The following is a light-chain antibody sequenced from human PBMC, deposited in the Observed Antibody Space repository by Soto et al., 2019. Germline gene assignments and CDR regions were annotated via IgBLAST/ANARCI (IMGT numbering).Light chain of an antibody. Sequence: QPVLTQSPSASASLGASVKITCTLSSGHSSNAIAWHQQQPEKGPRYLMKLNSDGSHSKGDGIPDRFSGSSSGAERYLTISSLQFEDEADYYCQTWGTDIVVFGGGTKLTVL. CDR1: SGHSSNA. CDR2: LNSDGSH. CDR3: QTWGTDIVV. J-gene: IGLJ2*01. V-gene: IGLV4-69*01.